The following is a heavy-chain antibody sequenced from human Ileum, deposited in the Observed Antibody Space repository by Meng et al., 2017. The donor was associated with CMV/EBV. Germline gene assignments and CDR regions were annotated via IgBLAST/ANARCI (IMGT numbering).Heavy chain of an antibody. Sequence: GESLKISCAASGLRVSDNYMVWFRQVAGKGLQCVSTLYTGGSAHYAPSVEGRFTISQDHSNNMVYLQMNSLGAEDTAVYYCAREQMGAWSGYFDYWGQGVLVTVSS. CDR1: GLRVSDNY. V-gene: IGHV3-53*01. CDR3: AREQMGAWSGYFDY. CDR2: LYTGGSA. D-gene: IGHD3-3*01. J-gene: IGHJ4*02.